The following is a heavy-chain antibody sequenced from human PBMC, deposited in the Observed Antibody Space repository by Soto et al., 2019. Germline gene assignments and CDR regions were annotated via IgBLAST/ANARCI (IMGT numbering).Heavy chain of an antibody. J-gene: IGHJ3*02. V-gene: IGHV5-10-1*01. CDR3: ARRGYGGYGGGDAFDI. Sequence: GESLKISCKGSGYIFTSYWISWCLQMRGKVLEWMGRIDPSDSYTNYSPSFQGHVTISADKSVSTAYLQWSSLKASDTAMYYCARRGYGGYGGGDAFDIWGQGTMVTVSS. CDR1: GYIFTSYW. D-gene: IGHD5-12*01. CDR2: IDPSDSYT.